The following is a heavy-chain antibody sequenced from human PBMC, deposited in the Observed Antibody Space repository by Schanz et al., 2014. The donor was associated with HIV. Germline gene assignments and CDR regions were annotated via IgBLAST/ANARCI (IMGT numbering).Heavy chain of an antibody. CDR2: ISESGGRT. D-gene: IGHD3-22*01. Sequence: EVHLVESGGGLVKPGGSLRLSCAASGFTFSTSSLNWVRQAPGKGLEWVSSISESGGRTYYADSVNGRFTISRDNSKNTLYLQMTTLRIDDTAVYYCAKPEYDSRGNSQSHFDYWGQGTLVTVSS. CDR1: GFTFSTSS. J-gene: IGHJ4*02. CDR3: AKPEYDSRGNSQSHFDY. V-gene: IGHV3-23*04.